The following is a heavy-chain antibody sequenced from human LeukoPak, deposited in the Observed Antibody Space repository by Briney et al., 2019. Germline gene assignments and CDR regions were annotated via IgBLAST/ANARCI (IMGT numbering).Heavy chain of an antibody. Sequence: SETLSLTCADYGGSFSGYYWSWIRQPPGKGLEWIGEINHSGTTNYNPSLKSRVTISIGTSRNQFSLKLSSLTAADTGVYYCASSRGYSSSLWYYYMDVWGKGTTVTVSS. CDR2: INHSGTT. D-gene: IGHD6-13*01. CDR3: ASSRGYSSSLWYYYMDV. J-gene: IGHJ6*03. CDR1: GGSFSGYY. V-gene: IGHV4-34*01.